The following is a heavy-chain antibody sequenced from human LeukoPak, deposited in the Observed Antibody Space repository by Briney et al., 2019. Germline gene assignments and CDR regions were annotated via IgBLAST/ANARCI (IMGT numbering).Heavy chain of an antibody. CDR2: IHQRGST. CDR1: GGSTGGGDYSISSGGYY. J-gene: IGHJ4*02. CDR3: ARRERSSSWYQYYFDY. Sequence: SETLSLTCSVSGGSTGGGDYSISSGGYYWTWVRQSPGKGLEWIGHIHQRGSTYSNPSLKSRVTISVDRPKNQVSLKLIAMTAADTAVYYCARRERSSSWYQYYFDYWGQGTLVTVSS. V-gene: IGHV4-30-2*06. D-gene: IGHD6-13*01.